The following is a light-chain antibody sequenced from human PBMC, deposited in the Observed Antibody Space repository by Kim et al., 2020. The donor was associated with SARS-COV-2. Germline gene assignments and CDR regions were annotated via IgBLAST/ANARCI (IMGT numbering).Light chain of an antibody. V-gene: IGKV3-20*01. CDR1: QSVRSNF. Sequence: SPGDRATLSCGASQSVRSNFLAWYQKKPGQAPRLLIYAASTRATGTPDRFSGSGSATDFTLTISRLEPEDLAVYYCQQYGNVPVTFGQGTKLEI. J-gene: IGKJ2*01. CDR2: AAS. CDR3: QQYGNVPVT.